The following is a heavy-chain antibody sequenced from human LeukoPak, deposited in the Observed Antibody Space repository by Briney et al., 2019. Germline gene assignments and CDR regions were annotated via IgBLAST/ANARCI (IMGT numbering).Heavy chain of an antibody. D-gene: IGHD5-12*01. CDR1: GYTFTTYA. V-gene: IGHV1-18*01. CDR3: ARDPSISEDGYNSHNNFDY. Sequence: ASVKVSCKASGYTFTTYAITWVRQAPGQGLEWMGWISAYNGNTNYAHKLQGRVTMTTDTSTSTAYMELRSLRYVDTAVYYCARDPSISEDGYNSHNNFDYWGQGTLVTVSS. CDR2: ISAYNGNT. J-gene: IGHJ4*02.